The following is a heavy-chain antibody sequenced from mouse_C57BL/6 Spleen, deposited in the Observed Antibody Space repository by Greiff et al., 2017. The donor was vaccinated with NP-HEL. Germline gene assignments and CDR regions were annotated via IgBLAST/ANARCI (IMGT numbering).Heavy chain of an antibody. CDR3: ARGDYDVMDD. CDR2: FHPYNDDT. Sequence: QVQLKESRAELVKPGASVKMSCKASGYTFTTYPIEWMKQNHGKSLEWIGNFHPYNDDTTYNEKFKGKATLTVEKSSSTVYFELSRLTSDDAAVYYCARGDYDVMDDWGQGTSVTVSS. CDR1: GYTFTTYP. V-gene: IGHV1-47*01. J-gene: IGHJ4*01.